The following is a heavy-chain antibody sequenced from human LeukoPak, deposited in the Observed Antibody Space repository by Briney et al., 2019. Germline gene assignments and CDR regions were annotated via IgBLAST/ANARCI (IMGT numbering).Heavy chain of an antibody. CDR1: GGSFSGYY. D-gene: IGHD6-19*01. Sequence: PSETLSLTCAVYGGSFSGYYWSWIRQPPGKGLEWIGEINHSGSTNYNPSLKSQVTISVDTSKNQFSLKLSSVTAADTAVYYCARVAVAGYYNWFDPWGQGTLVTVAS. CDR2: INHSGST. J-gene: IGHJ5*02. CDR3: ARVAVAGYYNWFDP. V-gene: IGHV4-34*01.